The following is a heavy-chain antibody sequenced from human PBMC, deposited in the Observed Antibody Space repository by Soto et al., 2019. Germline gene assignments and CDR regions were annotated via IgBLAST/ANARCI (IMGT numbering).Heavy chain of an antibody. J-gene: IGHJ6*02. D-gene: IGHD2-2*01. Sequence: GGSLRLSCAASGFTFSSYAMHWVRQAPGKGLEWVAVISYDGSNKYYADSVKGRFTIPRDNSKNTLYLQMNSLRAEDTAVYYCAREDIVVVPAAIIYYYYGMDVWGQGTTVTVSS. CDR3: AREDIVVVPAAIIYYYYGMDV. V-gene: IGHV3-30-3*01. CDR2: ISYDGSNK. CDR1: GFTFSSYA.